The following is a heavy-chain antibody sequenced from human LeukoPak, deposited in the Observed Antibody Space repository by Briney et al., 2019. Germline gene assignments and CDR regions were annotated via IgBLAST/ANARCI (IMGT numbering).Heavy chain of an antibody. D-gene: IGHD1-26*01. CDR1: GGTFSSYA. CDR2: IIPIFGTA. J-gene: IGHJ6*03. Sequence: GASAKVSCKASGGTFSSYAISWVRQAPGQGLEWMGGIIPIFGTANYAQKFQGRVTITADESTSTAYMELSSLRSEDTAVYYCACERGSYFFYMDVWGKGTTVTVSS. CDR3: ACERGSYFFYMDV. V-gene: IGHV1-69*13.